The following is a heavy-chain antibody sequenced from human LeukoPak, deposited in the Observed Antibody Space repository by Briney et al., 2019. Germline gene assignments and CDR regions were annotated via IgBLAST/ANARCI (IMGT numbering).Heavy chain of an antibody. D-gene: IGHD2/OR15-2a*01. CDR3: AREGFLLNWFDP. V-gene: IGHV4-30-4*08. CDR2: IYYSGST. CDR1: GGSISSGDYY. J-gene: IGHJ5*02. Sequence: SQTLSLTCTVSGGSISSGDYYWSWIRQPPGKGLGWIGYIYYSGSTYYNPSLKSHVTISVDTSKNQFSLKLSSVTAADTAVYYCAREGFLLNWFDPWGQGTLVTVSS.